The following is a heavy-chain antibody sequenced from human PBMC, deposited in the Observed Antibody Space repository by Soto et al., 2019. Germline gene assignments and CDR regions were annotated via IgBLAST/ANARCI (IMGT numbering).Heavy chain of an antibody. CDR2: ISGSGGST. J-gene: IGHJ6*02. CDR3: SKDGRGYHYYDSRNYGMDV. Sequence: GGSLRLSCAASGFTFSSYAMSWVRQAPGKGLEWVSAISGSGGSTYYADSVKGRFTISRDNSKNTLYLQMNSLRAEDTAVYYCSKDGRGYHYYDSRNYGMDVWGQGTTVTVSS. D-gene: IGHD3-22*01. CDR1: GFTFSSYA. V-gene: IGHV3-23*01.